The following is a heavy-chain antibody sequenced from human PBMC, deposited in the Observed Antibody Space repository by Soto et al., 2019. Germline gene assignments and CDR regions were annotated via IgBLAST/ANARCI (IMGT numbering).Heavy chain of an antibody. CDR2: IYDSGST. CDR1: CGPIRSHY. J-gene: IGHJ4*02. V-gene: IGHV4-59*11. D-gene: IGHD2-15*01. CDR3: ALSEVGYGGFDT. Sequence: WVTLSPTWSGICGPIRSHYRSWIRPASRKGLEWIGYIYDSGSTTYNPSLKSRVTISVDMSKNQFSLKLSSVTAADTAVYYCALSEVGYGGFDTWAQGTLVTVSS.